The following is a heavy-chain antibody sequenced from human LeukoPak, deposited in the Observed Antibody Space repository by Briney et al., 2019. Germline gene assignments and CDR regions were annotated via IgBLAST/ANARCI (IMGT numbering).Heavy chain of an antibody. CDR2: IWSDGSNK. V-gene: IGHV3-33*01. J-gene: IGHJ4*02. Sequence: PGGSLRLSCAASGFTFGDYGIHWVRQAPGKGLEWVAVIWSDGSNKYYADSVKGRLTISRDNSKKTLYLQMNSLRVDDTAVYYCVRASGSFDYWGQGTLVTVSS. CDR1: GFTFGDYG. CDR3: VRASGSFDY. D-gene: IGHD3-10*01.